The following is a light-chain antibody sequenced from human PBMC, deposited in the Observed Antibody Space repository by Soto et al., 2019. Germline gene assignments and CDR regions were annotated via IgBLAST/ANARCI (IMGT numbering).Light chain of an antibody. J-gene: IGKJ1*01. CDR3: KQYKEWPPFT. V-gene: IGKV3-15*01. Sequence: EIVLTQSPATPSLAPGERATLSCRASQYVSNKVAWYQQKPGQAPSLLILGASTRATGVPARFSGSGSGTEFTLSISSLQSEDFAVYYCKQYKEWPPFTFGQGTKVDI. CDR2: GAS. CDR1: QYVSNK.